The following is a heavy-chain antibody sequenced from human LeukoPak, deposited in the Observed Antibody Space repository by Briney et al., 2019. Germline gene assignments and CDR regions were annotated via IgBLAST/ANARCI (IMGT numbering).Heavy chain of an antibody. CDR1: GFTFSTCS. D-gene: IGHD6-19*01. CDR3: ATDSGWYSGLYYFDY. V-gene: IGHV3-30*02. J-gene: IGHJ4*02. Sequence: GGSLRLSCAASGFTFSTCSTHWGRQAPGKGLEWVAVIRSDGSSEYYADSVKGRFIISRDNSKNTLYLQMNSLRAEDTAVYYCATDSGWYSGLYYFDYWGQGTLVTVSS. CDR2: IRSDGSSE.